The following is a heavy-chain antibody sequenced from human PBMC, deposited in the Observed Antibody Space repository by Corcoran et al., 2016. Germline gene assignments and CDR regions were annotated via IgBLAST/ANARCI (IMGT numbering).Heavy chain of an antibody. CDR2: IYYSGST. Sequence: QVQLQESGPGLVKPSETLSLTCTVSGGSISSYYWSWIRQPPGKGLEWIGYIYYSGSTNYNPSLKSRVTISVDTSKNQFSLKLSSVTAADTAVYYCARGAFGAYYCGMDVWGQGTTVTVSS. J-gene: IGHJ6*02. CDR3: ARGAFGAYYCGMDV. D-gene: IGHD3-16*01. CDR1: GGSISSYY. V-gene: IGHV4-59*01.